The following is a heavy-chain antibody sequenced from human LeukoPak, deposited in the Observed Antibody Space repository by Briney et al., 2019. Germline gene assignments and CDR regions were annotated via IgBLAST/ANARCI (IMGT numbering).Heavy chain of an antibody. CDR2: ISCDGSNK. CDR3: AREPPVDYYDSSGYELH. V-gene: IGHV3-30*04. D-gene: IGHD3-22*01. Sequence: GGSLRLSCAASGFTFSSYAMHWVRQAPGKGLEWVAVISCDGSNKYYADSVKGRFTISRDNSKNTLYLQMNSLRAEDTAVYYCAREPPVDYYDSSGYELHWGQGTLVTVSS. CDR1: GFTFSSYA. J-gene: IGHJ4*02.